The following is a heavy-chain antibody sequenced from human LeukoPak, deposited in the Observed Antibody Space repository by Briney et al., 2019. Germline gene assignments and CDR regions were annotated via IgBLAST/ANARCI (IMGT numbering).Heavy chain of an antibody. V-gene: IGHV4-34*01. Sequence: PSETLSLTCAAYGGSFSGYYWSWIRQPPGKGLEWIGEINHSGSTNYNPSLKSRVTISVDTSKNQFSLKLSSVTAADTAVYYCARLRGIAARRGDFDYWGQGTLVTVSS. CDR2: INHSGST. J-gene: IGHJ4*02. CDR1: GGSFSGYY. CDR3: ARLRGIAARRGDFDY. D-gene: IGHD6-6*01.